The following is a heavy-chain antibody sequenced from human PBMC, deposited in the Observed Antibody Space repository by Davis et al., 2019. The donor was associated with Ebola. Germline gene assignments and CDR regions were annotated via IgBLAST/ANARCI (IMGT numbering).Heavy chain of an antibody. CDR2: INPSGGST. J-gene: IGHJ6*02. CDR3: ARGVGCSSGWYPYYYYYGMDV. D-gene: IGHD6-19*01. CDR1: GYTFTSYY. V-gene: IGHV1-46*01. Sequence: AASVKVSCKASGYTFTSYYMHWVRQAPGQGLEWMGIINPSGGSTSYAQKFQGIVTMTRDTSTSTVYMELSSLRSEDTAVYYCARGVGCSSGWYPYYYYYGMDVWGQGTTVTVSS.